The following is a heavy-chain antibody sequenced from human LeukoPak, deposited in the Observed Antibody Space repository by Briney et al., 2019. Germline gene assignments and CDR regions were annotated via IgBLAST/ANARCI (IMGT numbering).Heavy chain of an antibody. V-gene: IGHV4-39*07. CDR2: IHYSGST. CDR3: ARTPERKTTFDP. Sequence: SETLSLTCTVSGGSISSYYWAWIRQPPGKGLEWIGSIHYSGSTYYNPSLQSRVTISIDTSKNQFSLKLSSVTAADTAVYYCARTPERKTTFDPWGQGTLVTVSS. D-gene: IGHD4-11*01. J-gene: IGHJ5*02. CDR1: GGSISSYY.